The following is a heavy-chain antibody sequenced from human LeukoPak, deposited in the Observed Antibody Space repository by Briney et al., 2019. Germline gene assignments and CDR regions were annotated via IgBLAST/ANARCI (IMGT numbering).Heavy chain of an antibody. CDR2: ISAYNGNT. CDR1: GYTFTSYG. D-gene: IGHD3-10*01. V-gene: IGHV1-18*01. CDR3: ACITNYFDY. Sequence: ASVKVSCKASGYTFTSYGISWVRQAPGQGLEWMGWISAYNGNTNYAQKLQGRVTMTTDTSTSTVYMELSSLRSDDAAVYYCACITNYFDYWGQGTLVTVSS. J-gene: IGHJ4*02.